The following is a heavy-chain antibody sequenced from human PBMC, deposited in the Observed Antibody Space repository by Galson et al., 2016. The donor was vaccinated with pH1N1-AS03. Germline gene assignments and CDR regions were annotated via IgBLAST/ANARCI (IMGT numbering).Heavy chain of an antibody. D-gene: IGHD1-1*01. CDR3: ARWSNNWDWAIDY. Sequence: SLRLSCAVSGFSISSGAMTWVRQAPGKGLEWVATINKDEDERYYMGSVKGRCTISRDNVRNSLYLQMNSLRAEDTGVYFCARWSNNWDWAIDYWGQGTLVTVSS. V-gene: IGHV3-7*01. J-gene: IGHJ4*02. CDR2: INKDEDER. CDR1: GFSISSGA.